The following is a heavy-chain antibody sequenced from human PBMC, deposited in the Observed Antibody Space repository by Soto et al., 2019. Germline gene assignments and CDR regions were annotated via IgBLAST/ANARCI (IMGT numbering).Heavy chain of an antibody. CDR2: INNDGSGT. V-gene: IGHV3-74*01. CDR3: TRDSSLSFDL. Sequence: GGSLRLSCAASGFTFRNHWMHWVRQAPGKGLVWVSYINNDGSGTTYADSVKGRFTISRDNAENRIYLQMNSLRVEDTAVYYCTRDSSLSFDLWGQGALVTVSS. J-gene: IGHJ4*02. CDR1: GFTFRNHW.